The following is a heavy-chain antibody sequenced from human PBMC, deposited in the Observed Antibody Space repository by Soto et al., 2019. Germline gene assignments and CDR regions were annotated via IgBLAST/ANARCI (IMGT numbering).Heavy chain of an antibody. V-gene: IGHV1-58*01. CDR2: VVVGSDNT. J-gene: IGHJ5*02. Sequence: QVQLVQSGPEVKKPGTSVIVSCKTSGFTFSKSSVQWMRQARGQRLEWIGWVVVGSDNTRYAQNFQDRVTITRDMSTSTSYMELSSLTSEYAAVYFCAAEIDDYPDFNHWGQGTPVSVSS. CDR1: GFTFSKSS. CDR3: AAEIDDYPDFNH. D-gene: IGHD4-17*01.